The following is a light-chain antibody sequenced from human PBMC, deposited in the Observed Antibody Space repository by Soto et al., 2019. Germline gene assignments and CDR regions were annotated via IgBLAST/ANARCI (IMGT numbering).Light chain of an antibody. Sequence: DIQMTQSPSSLSASVGDRVTITCRASQSISIYLNWYQQKPGKAPKLLMYAASSLQSGVPSRFSGSGSGTDFTLTIDSLQPEESATYYCQQTYTTPSTTFGQGTRLEIK. CDR3: QQTYTTPSTT. CDR2: AAS. V-gene: IGKV1-39*01. J-gene: IGKJ5*01. CDR1: QSISIY.